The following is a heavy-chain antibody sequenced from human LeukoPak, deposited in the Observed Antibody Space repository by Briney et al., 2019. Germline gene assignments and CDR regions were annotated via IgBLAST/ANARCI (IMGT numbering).Heavy chain of an antibody. CDR1: GGSISSSSYF. D-gene: IGHD6-6*01. Sequence: PSETLSLTCTVSGGSISSSSYFWGWIRQPPGKGLEWIGNIYYSGSTYYNPSLKSRVTISVDTSKNQFSRKLSSVTAADTAVYYCARPGIAARRNWFDPWGQGTLVTVSS. CDR2: IYYSGST. V-gene: IGHV4-39*01. CDR3: ARPGIAARRNWFDP. J-gene: IGHJ5*02.